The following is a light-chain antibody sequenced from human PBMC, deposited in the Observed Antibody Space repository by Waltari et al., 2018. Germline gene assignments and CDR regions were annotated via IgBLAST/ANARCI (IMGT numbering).Light chain of an antibody. Sequence: QSVLTQPPSASGTPGQRVTISCSGSSSNIGDTVVNWYQQPPGKAPKLLNVRNDRRPSGAPDLLSASKAGTSASLAISGRQSEDEADYYCAAWDDRMNGHWVFGGGTKVTVL. V-gene: IGLV1-44*01. J-gene: IGLJ3*02. CDR2: RND. CDR1: SSNIGDTV. CDR3: AAWDDRMNGHWV.